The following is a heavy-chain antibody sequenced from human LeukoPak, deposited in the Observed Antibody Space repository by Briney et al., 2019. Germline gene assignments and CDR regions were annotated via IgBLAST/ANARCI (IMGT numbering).Heavy chain of an antibody. CDR1: GGPTNGY. CDR3: ARDSGTTGEAKFDP. CDR2: LSVSGTI. D-gene: IGHD3-10*01. V-gene: IGHV4-4*07. J-gene: IGHJ5*02. Sequence: APETLSVTRTVSGGPTNGYWRWIRQPAVKGLDWIGRLSVSGTITYNPALQSRLSISIDTSKNQFSLKLMSVTAADTAVYYCARDSGTTGEAKFDPWGQGTLVTVS.